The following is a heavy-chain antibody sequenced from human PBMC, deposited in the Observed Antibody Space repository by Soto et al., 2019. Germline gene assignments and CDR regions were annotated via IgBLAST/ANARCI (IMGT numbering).Heavy chain of an antibody. CDR2: VIPILGMA. V-gene: IGHV1-69*02. CDR3: ARGGAVVVPGAVDRHNWFDP. Sequence: QVQLVQSGAEVKKPGSSVKVSCEASGGTFSSYSFSWVRQDPGQGLEWMGRVIPILGMANYAQKFQGRVTITADKSTSTVYMEMSSLRSEDTAVYYCARGGAVVVPGAVDRHNWFDPWGQGTLVTVSS. J-gene: IGHJ5*02. CDR1: GGTFSSYS. D-gene: IGHD2-2*01.